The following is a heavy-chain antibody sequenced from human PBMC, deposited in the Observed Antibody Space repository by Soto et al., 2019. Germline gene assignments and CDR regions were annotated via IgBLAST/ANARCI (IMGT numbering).Heavy chain of an antibody. CDR3: ARDRDDYGSGNYYNRIDF. CDR1: GGIFSTYA. J-gene: IGHJ4*02. CDR2: IIPLFGTP. D-gene: IGHD3-10*01. V-gene: IGHV1-69*01. Sequence: QVQLVQSGAEVKKPGSSVKVSCKASGGIFSTYAISWLRQAPGQGLEWMGGIIPLFGTPNYAQRFQGRVTITADESTSTAYMELSRLGSEDTAVYYCARDRDDYGSGNYYNRIDFWGQGNLVTVSS.